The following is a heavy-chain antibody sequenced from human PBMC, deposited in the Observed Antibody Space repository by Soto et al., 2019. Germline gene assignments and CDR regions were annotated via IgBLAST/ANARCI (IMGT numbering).Heavy chain of an antibody. Sequence: EVQLLESGGGLGQPGGSLRLSCVASGFTYNVMNWVRQAPGKGLEWVSGFGHNGEATFYADSVRGRFTISRDNSKNVIFLQMDGLRVEDTAVYYCAKMVGRIVGATTGPLDIWGRGTLVTVAT. CDR1: GFTYNV. CDR3: AKMVGRIVGATTGPLDI. CDR2: FGHNGEAT. D-gene: IGHD1-26*01. J-gene: IGHJ3*02. V-gene: IGHV3-23*01.